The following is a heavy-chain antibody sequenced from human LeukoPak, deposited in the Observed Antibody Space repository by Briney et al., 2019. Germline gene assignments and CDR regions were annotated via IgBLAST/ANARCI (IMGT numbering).Heavy chain of an antibody. CDR1: GYTFTSYY. CDR3: ARGGDFWSGSQDAFDI. Sequence: ASVKVSCKASGYTFTSYYMHWVRQAPGQGLEWMGIINPSGGSTSYAQKFQGRVTMTRDTSTSTVYMELSSLRSEDTAVYYCARGGDFWSGSQDAFDIWGQGTTVTVSS. V-gene: IGHV1-46*01. D-gene: IGHD3-3*01. CDR2: INPSGGST. J-gene: IGHJ3*02.